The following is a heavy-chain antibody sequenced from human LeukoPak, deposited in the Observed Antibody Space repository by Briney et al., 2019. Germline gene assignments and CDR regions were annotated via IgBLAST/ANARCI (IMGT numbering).Heavy chain of an antibody. V-gene: IGHV4-59*01. CDR2: IYYSGST. CDR3: ARTSGSYSNWFDP. D-gene: IGHD1-26*01. Sequence: PSETLSLTCTVSGGSISSYYWSWIRQPPGKGLEWIGYIYYSGSTNYNPSLKSRVTISVDTPKNQFSLKLSSVTAADTAVYYCARTSGSYSNWFDPWGQGTLVTVSS. J-gene: IGHJ5*02. CDR1: GGSISSYY.